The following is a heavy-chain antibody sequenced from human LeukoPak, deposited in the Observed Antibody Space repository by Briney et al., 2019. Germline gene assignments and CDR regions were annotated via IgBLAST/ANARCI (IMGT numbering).Heavy chain of an antibody. CDR2: IIPILGTA. V-gene: IGHV1-69*05. CDR1: GGTFSSYA. Sequence: GASVKVSCKASGGTFSSYAISWVRQAPGQGLEWMGGIIPILGTANYAQKFQGRVTITTDESTSTAYMELSSLRSEDTAVYYCARDPSIAARVPLGAFDIWGQGTMVTVSS. J-gene: IGHJ3*02. CDR3: ARDPSIAARVPLGAFDI. D-gene: IGHD6-6*01.